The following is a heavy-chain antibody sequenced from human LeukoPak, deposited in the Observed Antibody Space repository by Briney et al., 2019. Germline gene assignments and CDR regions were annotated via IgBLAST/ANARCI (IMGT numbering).Heavy chain of an antibody. V-gene: IGHV3-64*01. Sequence: GGSLRLSCAASGFTFSNYAMHWVRQAPGKGLDYVSTISSNGGSTYYANSVKGRFTISRDNSKNTLYLQMGSLRAEDMAVYYCARGKWVVTNYFDYWGQGTPVTVSS. CDR2: ISSNGGST. CDR3: ARGKWVVTNYFDY. CDR1: GFTFSNYA. D-gene: IGHD4-23*01. J-gene: IGHJ4*02.